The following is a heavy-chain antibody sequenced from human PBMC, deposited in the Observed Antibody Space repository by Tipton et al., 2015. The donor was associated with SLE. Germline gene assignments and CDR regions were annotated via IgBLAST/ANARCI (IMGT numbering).Heavy chain of an antibody. D-gene: IGHD1-7*01. CDR2: IYHSGST. Sequence: TLSLTCAVSGYSISSGYYWGWIRQPPGKGLEWIGGIYHSGSTYYNPSLKSRVTISVDTSKNQFSLKLSSVTAADTAVYYCARDGEYNWNYVYYYGMDVWGQGTTVTVSS. V-gene: IGHV4-38-2*02. CDR1: GYSISSGYY. CDR3: ARDGEYNWNYVYYYGMDV. J-gene: IGHJ6*02.